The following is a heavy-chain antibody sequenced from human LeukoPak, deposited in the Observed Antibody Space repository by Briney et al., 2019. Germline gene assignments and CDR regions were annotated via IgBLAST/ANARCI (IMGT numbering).Heavy chain of an antibody. V-gene: IGHV4-34*01. J-gene: IGHJ4*02. CDR1: GGSFSGYY. CDR2: INHSGST. CDR3: ALTAVAGDKIFDY. D-gene: IGHD6-19*01. Sequence: SETLSLTCAVYGGSFSGYYWSWIRQPPGKGLEWIGEINHSGSTNYNPSLKSRVTISVDTSKNQFSLELSSVTAADTAVYYCALTAVAGDKIFDYWGQGTLVTVSS.